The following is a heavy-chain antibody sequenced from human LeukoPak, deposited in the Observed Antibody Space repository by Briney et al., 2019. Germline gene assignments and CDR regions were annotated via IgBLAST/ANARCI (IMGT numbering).Heavy chain of an antibody. D-gene: IGHD6-13*01. V-gene: IGHV6-1*01. CDR2: TYYRSKWYN. J-gene: IGHJ4*02. Sequence: SQTLSLTYAISGDSVSINSAAWNWIRQSPSRGLEWLGRTYYRSKWYNDYAVSVKSRITINPDTSKNQFSLQLNSVTPEDTAVYSCARGAYSSSRLLDYWGQGTLVTVSS. CDR1: GDSVSINSAA. CDR3: ARGAYSSSRLLDY.